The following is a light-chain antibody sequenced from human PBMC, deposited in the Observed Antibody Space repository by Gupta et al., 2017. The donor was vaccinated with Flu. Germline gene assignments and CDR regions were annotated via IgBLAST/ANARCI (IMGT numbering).Light chain of an antibody. CDR3: ETWDSSLSSVI. Sequence: QSVLTQPSSASAAPGQHVTISCSGRSSNIGKNPVSWFQQVPGTPPKLLIYDNTKRPSGIPDRFSGSKSDTSATLGITGLQTGDEADYYCETWDSSLSSVIFGGGTKLTV. V-gene: IGLV1-51*01. J-gene: IGLJ2*01. CDR1: SSNIGKNP. CDR2: DNT.